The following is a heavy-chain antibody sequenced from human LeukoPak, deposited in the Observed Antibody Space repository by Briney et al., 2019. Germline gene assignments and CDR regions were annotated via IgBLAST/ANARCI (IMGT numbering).Heavy chain of an antibody. CDR2: ISYDGSNK. V-gene: IGHV3-30*03. CDR1: GFTFSSYG. Sequence: PGGSLRLSCAASGFTFSSYGMHWVRQAPGKGLEWVAVISYDGSNKYYADSVKGRFTISRDNSKNTLYLQMNSLRAEDTAVYYCARVEESDAFDIWGQGTMVTVSS. CDR3: ARVEESDAFDI. J-gene: IGHJ3*02. D-gene: IGHD5-24*01.